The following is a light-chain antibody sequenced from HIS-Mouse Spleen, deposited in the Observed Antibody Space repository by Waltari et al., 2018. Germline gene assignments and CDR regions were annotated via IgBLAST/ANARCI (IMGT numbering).Light chain of an antibody. V-gene: IGLV2-14*01. J-gene: IGLJ2*01. Sequence: QSALTQPASVSGSPGQSATLSCTGTSRDLGCYNSFSRYQQHPGKAPNLMIYEVSNRPSGVSNRFSGSKSGNTASLTISGLQAEDEADYYCSSYTSSSTVFGGGTKLTVL. CDR2: EVS. CDR1: SRDLGCYNS. CDR3: SSYTSSSTV.